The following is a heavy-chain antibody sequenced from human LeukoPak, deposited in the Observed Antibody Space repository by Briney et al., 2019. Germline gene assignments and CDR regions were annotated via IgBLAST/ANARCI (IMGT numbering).Heavy chain of an antibody. CDR2: IYYSGST. CDR1: GGSISSNNYY. Sequence: SETLSLTCTVSGGSISSNNYYWGWIRQPPGKGLEWIGSIYYSGSTYYNPSLESRVTISVDTSKNQFSLKLSSVTAADTAVYYCACLTTADAFDIWGQGTMVTVSS. D-gene: IGHD3-22*01. CDR3: ACLTTADAFDI. J-gene: IGHJ3*02. V-gene: IGHV4-39*07.